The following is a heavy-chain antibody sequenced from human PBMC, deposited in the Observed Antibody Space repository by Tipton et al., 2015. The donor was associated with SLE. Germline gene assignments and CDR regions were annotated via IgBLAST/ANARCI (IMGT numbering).Heavy chain of an antibody. J-gene: IGHJ4*02. CDR1: GDSMSLHY. D-gene: IGHD3-3*01. CDR3: ARDAWHTTSGVVFNYFDY. CDR2: IDYSGNT. V-gene: IGHV4-59*11. Sequence: TLSLTCSVSGDSMSLHYWSWIRQPPGKGLEWIGYIDYSGNTKYNPPLKSRVTISADTSKNHFSLNLGSMTAADTAVYYCARDAWHTTSGVVFNYFDYWGQGSLVTVSS.